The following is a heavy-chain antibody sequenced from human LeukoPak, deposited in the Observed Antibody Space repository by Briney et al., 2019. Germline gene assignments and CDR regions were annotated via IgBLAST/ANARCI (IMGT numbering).Heavy chain of an antibody. CDR1: GFTFGSYA. V-gene: IGHV3-23*01. Sequence: GGSLRLSCAASGFTFGSYAMHWVRQAPGKGLEWVSLISGSGGSTYYADSVKGRFTISRDNSKNTLYLQMNSLRAEDTAVYYCAKVGRGRIDYWGQGTLVTVSS. D-gene: IGHD3-10*01. J-gene: IGHJ4*02. CDR3: AKVGRGRIDY. CDR2: ISGSGGST.